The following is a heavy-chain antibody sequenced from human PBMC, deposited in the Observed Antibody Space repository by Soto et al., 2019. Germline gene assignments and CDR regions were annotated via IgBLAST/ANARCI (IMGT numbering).Heavy chain of an antibody. V-gene: IGHV3-7*05. Sequence: EAQLVESGGDLVQPGGSLRLSCAASGLMFSDSWMNWVRQAPGKGLEWVANIKPDGSETAYVDSVKGRFTISRDNAKKFLYLQMSSLRVDDTAVYYCASGIDPWGQGTLVTVSS. CDR2: IKPDGSET. J-gene: IGHJ5*02. CDR1: GLMFSDSW. CDR3: ASGIDP.